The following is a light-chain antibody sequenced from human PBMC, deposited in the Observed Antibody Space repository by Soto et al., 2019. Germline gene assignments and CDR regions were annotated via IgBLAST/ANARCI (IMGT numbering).Light chain of an antibody. CDR3: MQALQALT. V-gene: IGKV2-28*01. J-gene: IGKJ4*01. CDR1: QSLLHSNGYNY. CDR2: LGS. Sequence: DIVMTQSPLSLPVTPGEPASISCRSSQSLLHSNGYNYLDWYLQKPGQSPQLLIYLGSTRASGVPDRFSGSGSGTDFTLKISRVEAEDVGVSYCMQALQALTFGGGTEVEIK.